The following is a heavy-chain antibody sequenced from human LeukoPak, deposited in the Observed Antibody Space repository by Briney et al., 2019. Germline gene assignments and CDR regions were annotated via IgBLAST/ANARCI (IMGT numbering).Heavy chain of an antibody. CDR1: GGSISSYY. J-gene: IGHJ4*02. CDR3: ARVEYTGGWYSFDY. V-gene: IGHV4-4*07. CDR2: LHPSGAT. D-gene: IGHD6-19*01. Sequence: SETLSLTCTVSGGSISSYYWNWIRQPAGKGLEWIGRLHPSGATNYNPSLKSRITMSLDTSKNQFSLKLSSVTTADTAVYFCARVEYTGGWYSFDYWGQGTLVTVSS.